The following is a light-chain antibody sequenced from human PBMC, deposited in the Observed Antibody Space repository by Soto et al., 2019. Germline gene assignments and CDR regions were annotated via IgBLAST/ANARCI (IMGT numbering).Light chain of an antibody. CDR1: QEISNH. Sequence: DIQMTQSPSSLSASVGDRVTITCRASQEISNHLAWFQQKPGKPPKSLIYDASSLQSGVPSKFSVSGSGKDFTLTISSLQPEDFATYYCQQYHNYPVTFGGGTKVEIK. CDR3: QQYHNYPVT. J-gene: IGKJ4*01. V-gene: IGKV1-16*02. CDR2: DAS.